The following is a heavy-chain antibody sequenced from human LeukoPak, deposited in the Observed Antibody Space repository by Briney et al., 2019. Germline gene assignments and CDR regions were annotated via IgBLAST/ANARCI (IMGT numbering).Heavy chain of an antibody. CDR1: GDSVSSNSGA. CDR3: ARGGSGGCRLGPTCAFDP. D-gene: IGHD1-26*01. V-gene: IGHV6-1*01. J-gene: IGHJ5*02. CDR2: TYYRSKWSN. Sequence: SQTLSLTFAISGDSVSSNSGAWDWIRQSPSRGLEWLGRTYYRSKWSNDYAVSVRSRITINADTSKNQFSLQLNSVTPEDTAVYYCARGGSGGCRLGPTCAFDPWGQGTLVTVSA.